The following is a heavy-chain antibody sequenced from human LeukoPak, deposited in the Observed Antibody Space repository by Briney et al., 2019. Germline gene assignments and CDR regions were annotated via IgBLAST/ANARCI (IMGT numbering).Heavy chain of an antibody. CDR1: GFTFSSYA. D-gene: IGHD7-27*01. CDR3: ARGPGVGDYYIDV. J-gene: IGHJ6*03. CDR2: IYSGGST. Sequence: GGSLRLSCASSGFTFSSYAMSWVRQAPGKGLEWVSVIYSGGSTYYADSVKGRFTISRDNSKNTLYLQMNSLRAEDTAVYYCARGPGVGDYYIDVWGKGTTVTLSS. V-gene: IGHV3-66*02.